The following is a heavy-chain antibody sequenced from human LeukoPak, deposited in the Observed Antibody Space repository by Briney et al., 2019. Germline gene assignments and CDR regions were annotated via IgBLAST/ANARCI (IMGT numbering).Heavy chain of an antibody. Sequence: SETLSLTCAVYGGSFSGYYWSWIRQPPGKGLEWIGEINHSGSTNYNPSLKSRVTISVDTSKNQLSLKLSSVTAADTAVYYCAANSADYNTLGSSYKVWGQGTLVTVSS. V-gene: IGHV4-34*01. D-gene: IGHD3-10*01. CDR2: INHSGST. J-gene: IGHJ4*02. CDR1: GGSFSGYY. CDR3: AANSADYNTLGSSYKV.